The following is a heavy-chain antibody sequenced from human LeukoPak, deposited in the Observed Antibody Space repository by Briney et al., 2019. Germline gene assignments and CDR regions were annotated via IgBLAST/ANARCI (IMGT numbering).Heavy chain of an antibody. V-gene: IGHV1-46*01. CDR1: GYTFTGYY. CDR2: INPSGGST. Sequence: ASVKVSCKASGYTFTGYYIHWVRQAPGQGLEGMGFINPSGGSTSYAQKFQGRVTMTRDMSTSTVYMELSSLRSEDTAVYYCARNVQSGLDYWGQGTLVTVSS. CDR3: ARNVQSGLDY. D-gene: IGHD3-10*01. J-gene: IGHJ4*02.